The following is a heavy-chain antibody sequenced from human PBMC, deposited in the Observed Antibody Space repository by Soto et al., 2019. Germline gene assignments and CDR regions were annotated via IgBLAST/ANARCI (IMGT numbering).Heavy chain of an antibody. CDR3: ARDVEMIVVVGAFDI. V-gene: IGHV3-33*01. CDR1: GFTFSSYV. CDR2: IWYDGSNK. Sequence: GGSLRLSCAASGFTFSSYVMHWVRQAPGKGLEWVAVIWYDGSNKYYADSVKGRFTISRDNSKNTLYLQMNSLRAEDTAVYYCARDVEMIVVVGAFDIWGQGTMVTVSS. D-gene: IGHD3-22*01. J-gene: IGHJ3*02.